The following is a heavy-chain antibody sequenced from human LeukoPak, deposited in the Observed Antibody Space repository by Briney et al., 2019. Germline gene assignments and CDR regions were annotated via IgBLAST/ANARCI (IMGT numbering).Heavy chain of an antibody. J-gene: IGHJ4*02. CDR2: NYNRGTT. CDR3: ARERASAGPHFEH. D-gene: IGHD6-13*01. Sequence: SETLSLTWSVSGGSISTYYWSWIRQPPGKGLEWIGYNYNRGTTNYNPSLKSRATISVDRSKNQFSLSLTSVTAADTAVYYCARERASAGPHFEHWGRGILVTVSS. V-gene: IGHV4-59*01. CDR1: GGSISTYY.